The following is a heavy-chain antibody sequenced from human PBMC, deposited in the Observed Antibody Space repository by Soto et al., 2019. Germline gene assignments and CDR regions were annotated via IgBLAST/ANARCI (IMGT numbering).Heavy chain of an antibody. V-gene: IGHV4-31*03. J-gene: IGHJ4*02. CDR2: IYYSGST. D-gene: IGHD4-17*01. CDR1: GGSISSGGYY. CDR3: ARGGLRYPTHGGYYFDY. Sequence: HVQLQESGPGLVKPSQTLSLTCTVSGGSISSGGYYWSWIRQHPGKGLEWIGYIYYSGSTYYNPSLKSRVTISVDTSKNQFSLKLSSVTAGDTAVYYCARGGLRYPTHGGYYFDYWGQGTLVTVSS.